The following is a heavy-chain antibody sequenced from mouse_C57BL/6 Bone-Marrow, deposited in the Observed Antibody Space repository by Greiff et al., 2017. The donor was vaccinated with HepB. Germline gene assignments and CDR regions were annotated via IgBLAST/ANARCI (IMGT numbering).Heavy chain of an antibody. D-gene: IGHD1-1*01. J-gene: IGHJ1*03. Sequence: VQLKESGAELVRPGASVKLSCTASGFNIKDDYMHWVKQRPEQGLEWIGWIDPENGDTEYASKFQGKATITADTSSNTAYLQLSSLTSEDTAVYYCTTEIITTGYFDVWGTGTTVTVSS. CDR2: IDPENGDT. V-gene: IGHV14-4*01. CDR3: TTEIITTGYFDV. CDR1: GFNIKDDY.